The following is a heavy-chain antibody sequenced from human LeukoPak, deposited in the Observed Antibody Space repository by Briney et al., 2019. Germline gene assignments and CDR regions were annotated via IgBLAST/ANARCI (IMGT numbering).Heavy chain of an antibody. V-gene: IGHV3-7*01. CDR2: IKQDGSEK. CDR1: GFTFSSYW. J-gene: IGHJ4*02. CDR3: ARDMEYQLPAPFDY. D-gene: IGHD2-2*01. Sequence: PGGSLRLSCAASGFTFSSYWMSWVRQAPGKGLEWVANIKQDGSEKYYVDSVKGRFTISRDNAKNSLYLQMNSLRAEDTAVYYCARDMEYQLPAPFDYWGQGTLVTVSS.